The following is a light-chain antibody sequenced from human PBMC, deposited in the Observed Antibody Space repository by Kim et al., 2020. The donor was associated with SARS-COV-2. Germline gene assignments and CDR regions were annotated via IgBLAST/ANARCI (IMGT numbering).Light chain of an antibody. V-gene: IGLV2-8*01. CDR2: DVS. CDR3: SSYTGGTSLGV. J-gene: IGLJ3*02. Sequence: QSALTQPPSASGSPGQSVTISCTGTSSDVGGYNYVSWYQQHPGKAPKLIIYDVSKRPSGVPDRFSGSKSGNTASLTVSGLQAEDEADYYCSSYTGGTSLGVSGGGNQLTVL. CDR1: SSDVGGYNY.